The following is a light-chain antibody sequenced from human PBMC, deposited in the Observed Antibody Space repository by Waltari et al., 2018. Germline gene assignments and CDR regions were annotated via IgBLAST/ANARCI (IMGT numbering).Light chain of an antibody. CDR3: SSFTTSSTQV. Sequence: QSALTQPASVSGSPGHSITISCTGTSSDVGASAYVSWYQQYPGKAPKLMIFEVSNRPSGASIRFSGSKSGNTASLTISGLLPEDEADYYCSSFTTSSTQVFGTGTKVTVL. CDR1: SSDVGASAY. J-gene: IGLJ1*01. CDR2: EVS. V-gene: IGLV2-14*01.